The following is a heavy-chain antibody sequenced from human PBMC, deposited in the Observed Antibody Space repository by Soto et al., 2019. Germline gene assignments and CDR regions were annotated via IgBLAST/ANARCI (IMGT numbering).Heavy chain of an antibody. J-gene: IGHJ3*02. CDR1: GGSISSSSYY. V-gene: IGHV4-39*01. CDR3: ARQLALMIVVANDALDI. CDR2: IYYSGST. Sequence: QLQLQESGPGLVKPSETLSLTCTVSGGSISSSSYYWGWIRQPPGKGLEWIGSIYYSGSTYYNPSLKSRVTISVDTSKNQFSLKLSSVTAADTAVYYCARQLALMIVVANDALDIWGQGTMVTVSS. D-gene: IGHD3-22*01.